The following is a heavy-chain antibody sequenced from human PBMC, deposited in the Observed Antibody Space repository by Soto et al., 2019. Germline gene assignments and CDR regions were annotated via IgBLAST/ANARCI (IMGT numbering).Heavy chain of an antibody. CDR1: GESFSGYI. V-gene: IGHV4-34*01. CDR2: INHSGSA. CDR3: ARGLISGSHYSGGWYYFDS. J-gene: IGHJ4*02. Sequence: SETLSLTCAVYGESFSGYIWTWIRQTPGKGLQWIGQINHSGSANYNPSLKSRVTISVHTSKSQFSLELSSVTAADTAVYYCARGLISGSHYSGGWYYFDSWGQGTRVTVSS. D-gene: IGHD1-26*01.